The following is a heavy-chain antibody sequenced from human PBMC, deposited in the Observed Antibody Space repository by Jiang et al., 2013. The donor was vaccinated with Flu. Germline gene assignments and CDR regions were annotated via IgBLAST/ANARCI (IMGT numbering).Heavy chain of an antibody. V-gene: IGHV3-73*01. D-gene: IGHD2-21*02. Sequence: VQLVESGGGLVQPGGSLKLSCAASGFSFSGSAMHWVRQASGKGLEWVGRIRSNAKNYATVYAASVKGRFTISRDDSKNTAFLQMNSLKIEDTAVYYCTRHRECGGDCNGNWYFDLWGLAPWSLSPQ. CDR3: TRHRECGGDCNGNWYFDL. CDR2: IRSNAKNYAT. CDR1: GFSFSGSA. J-gene: IGHJ2*01.